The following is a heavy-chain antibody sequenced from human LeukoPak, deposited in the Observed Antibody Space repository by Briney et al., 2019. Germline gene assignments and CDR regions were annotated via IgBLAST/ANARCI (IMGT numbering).Heavy chain of an antibody. CDR1: GFTFSSYG. D-gene: IGHD6-19*01. J-gene: IGHJ4*02. Sequence: GGSLRLSCAASGFTFSSYGMHWVRQAPGKGLEWVAVIWNDGSNKYYADSVKGRFTISRDNSKNTLYLQMNSLRAEDTAVYYCARDYSVRYSSGWYYWGQGTLVTVSS. CDR3: ARDYSVRYSSGWYY. V-gene: IGHV3-33*01. CDR2: IWNDGSNK.